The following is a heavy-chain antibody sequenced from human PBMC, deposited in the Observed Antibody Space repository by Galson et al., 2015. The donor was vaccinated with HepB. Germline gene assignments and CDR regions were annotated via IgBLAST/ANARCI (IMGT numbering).Heavy chain of an antibody. CDR1: GFTFGSHA. CDR3: AKDLGITVAGDFDY. CDR2: ISGPGGTT. J-gene: IGHJ4*02. Sequence: SLRLSCAASGFTFGSHAMSWVRQGPGKGLEWVSAISGPGGTTYFADSVKGRFSISRDNSKNTLFLQMNSLRVEDTATYYCAKDLGITVAGDFDYWGQGTLVTVSS. V-gene: IGHV3-23*01. D-gene: IGHD6-19*01.